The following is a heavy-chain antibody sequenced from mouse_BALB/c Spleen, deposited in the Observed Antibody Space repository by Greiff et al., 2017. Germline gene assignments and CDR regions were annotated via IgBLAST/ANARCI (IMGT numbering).Heavy chain of an antibody. V-gene: IGHV5-9-4*01. CDR1: GFTFSSYA. J-gene: IGHJ4*01. CDR2: ISSGGSYT. Sequence: EVMLVESGGGLVKPGGSLTLSCAASGFTFSSYAMSWVRQSPEKRLEWVAEISSGGSYTYYPDTVTGRFTISRDHDKNTLYQEMSSLRSEDTAMYYCAKIRRGYYDYARDYWGQGTRVTVSS. CDR3: AKIRRGYYDYARDY. D-gene: IGHD2-3*01.